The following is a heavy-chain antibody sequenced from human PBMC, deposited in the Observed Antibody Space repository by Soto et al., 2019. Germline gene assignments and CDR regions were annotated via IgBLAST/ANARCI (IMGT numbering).Heavy chain of an antibody. V-gene: IGHV3-23*01. CDR1: GFSFSSYG. Sequence: GGSLRLSCAASGFSFSSYGMSWVRQAPGKGLQWVSGVGGSGGSTYYADSVKGRFTISRDNSKNTLYLQMNSLRAEDTAVYYCAKSENAYYYYMDVWGKGTTVTVSS. J-gene: IGHJ6*03. CDR3: AKSENAYYYYMDV. CDR2: VGGSGGST.